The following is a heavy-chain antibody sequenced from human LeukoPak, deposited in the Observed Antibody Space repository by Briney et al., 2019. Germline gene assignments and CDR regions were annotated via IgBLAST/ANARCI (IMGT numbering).Heavy chain of an antibody. V-gene: IGHV1-69*13. CDR3: AHREGEYCTGSMCKPMGYYHYYGMDV. CDR2: IIPIFGTA. J-gene: IGHJ6*02. D-gene: IGHD2-8*02. CDR1: GGTFSSYA. Sequence: ASVKVSCKASGGTFSSYAISWVRQAPGQGLEWMGGIIPIFGTANYARKFQGRVTITADESTSTAYMELSSLRTEDTAIYYCAHREGEYCTGSMCKPMGYYHYYGMDVWGQGTTVTVSS.